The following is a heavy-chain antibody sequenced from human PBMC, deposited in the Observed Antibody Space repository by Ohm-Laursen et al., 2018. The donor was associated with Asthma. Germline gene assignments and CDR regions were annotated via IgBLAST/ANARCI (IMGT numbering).Heavy chain of an antibody. CDR2: IYWDDDK. D-gene: IGHD4-17*01. CDR3: ARIMTVTTPYAFDI. Sequence: TQTLTLTCTFSGFSLSTRGEGVAWIRQPPGKALEWLALIYWDDDKRYSPSLESRLTITKDTSKNQVVLTMTNMDPVDTATYYCARIMTVTTPYAFDIWGQGTMVTVSS. J-gene: IGHJ3*02. V-gene: IGHV2-5*02. CDR1: GFSLSTRGEG.